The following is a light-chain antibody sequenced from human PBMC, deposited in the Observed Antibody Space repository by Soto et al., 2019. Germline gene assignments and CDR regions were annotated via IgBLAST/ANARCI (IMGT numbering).Light chain of an antibody. J-gene: IGKJ4*01. CDR2: DAS. V-gene: IGKV3-11*01. Sequence: EIVLTQSPVTLSLSPGERATLSCRASQSVTTFLAWYQQKPGQAPRLLIYDASKRATGFPARFSGSGSGTDFTLTISSLEPEDFAVYYCQQRTNWPLTFGGGTKVEIK. CDR1: QSVTTF. CDR3: QQRTNWPLT.